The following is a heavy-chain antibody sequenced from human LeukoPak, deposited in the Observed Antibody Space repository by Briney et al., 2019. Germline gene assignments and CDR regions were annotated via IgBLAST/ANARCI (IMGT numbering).Heavy chain of an antibody. V-gene: IGHV4-39*07. CDR3: ARALGRLSWFDP. CDR1: GGSISSSSYY. D-gene: IGHD7-27*01. Sequence: SETLSLTCTVSGGSISSSSYYWGWIRQPPGKGLEWIGRIYTSGSTNYNPSLKSRVTISVDTSKNQFSLKLRSVTAADTAVYYCARALGRLSWFDPWGQGTLVSVSS. CDR2: IYTSGST. J-gene: IGHJ5*02.